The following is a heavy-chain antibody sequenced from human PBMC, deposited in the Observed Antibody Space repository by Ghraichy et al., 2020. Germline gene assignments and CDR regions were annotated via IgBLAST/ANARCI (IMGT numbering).Heavy chain of an antibody. CDR3: AREDLLNQYDSSGYYGL. CDR1: GGSISSGGYY. Sequence: SETLSLTCTVSGGSISSGGYYWSWIRQHPGKGLEWIGYIYYSGSTYYNPSLKSRVTISLDTSKNQFSLKLSSVTAADTAVYYCAREDLLNQYDSSGYYGLWGQGTLVTVSS. D-gene: IGHD3-22*01. J-gene: IGHJ4*02. V-gene: IGHV4-31*03. CDR2: IYYSGST.